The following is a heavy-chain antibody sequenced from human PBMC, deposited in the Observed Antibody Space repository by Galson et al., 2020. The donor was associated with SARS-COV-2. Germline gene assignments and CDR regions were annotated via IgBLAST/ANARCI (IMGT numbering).Heavy chain of an antibody. CDR1: GFSLSTRGVG. J-gene: IGHJ4*02. Sequence: ESGPTLVKPTETHTLTCTFSGFSLSTRGVGVGWIRQPPGKALEWLALIYWDDDKRYSPSLKSRLTITRDTSKSQVVLIMTNMDPVDTATFYCAQLSGYTYHNWGQGALVTVSS. D-gene: IGHD5-12*01. CDR2: IYWDDDK. CDR3: AQLSGYTYHN. V-gene: IGHV2-5*02.